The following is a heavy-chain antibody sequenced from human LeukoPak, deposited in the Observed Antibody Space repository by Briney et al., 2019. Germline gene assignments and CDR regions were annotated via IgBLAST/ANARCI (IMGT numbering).Heavy chain of an antibody. CDR2: IFPGDSDT. CDR1: GYSFPTYW. CDR3: ARREDYYDSSRGWFDP. Sequence: GESLKISCKGSGYSFPTYWIGWVRQMPGKGLEWMGIIFPGDSDTRYGPSFQGQVTISADKSISTAYLQWSSLKASDTAIYYCARREDYYDSSRGWFDPWGQGTLVTVSS. J-gene: IGHJ5*02. V-gene: IGHV5-51*01. D-gene: IGHD3-22*01.